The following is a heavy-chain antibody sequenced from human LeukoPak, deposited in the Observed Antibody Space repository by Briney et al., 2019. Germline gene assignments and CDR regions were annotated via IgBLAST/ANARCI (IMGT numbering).Heavy chain of an antibody. CDR2: ISHSGCT. J-gene: IGHJ6*03. D-gene: IGHD2-2*01. Sequence: PSETLSLTCAVYGGSLSGYYWSWIRQPPGKGLEWIGEISHSGCTKYNPSLKSRVTISVDTSKNQFSLKLDPLTAADTAVYYCARGPYQLLQSYYYYYMHVWGKGTTVTVSS. CDR3: ARGPYQLLQSYYYYYMHV. V-gene: IGHV4-34*01. CDR1: GGSLSGYY.